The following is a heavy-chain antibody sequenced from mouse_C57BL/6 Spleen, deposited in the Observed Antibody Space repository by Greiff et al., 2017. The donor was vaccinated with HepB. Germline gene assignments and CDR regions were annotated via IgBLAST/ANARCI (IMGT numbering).Heavy chain of an antibody. CDR3: ARDAGSSGYFDY. Sequence: EVQVVESGGGLVQSGRSLRLSCATSGFTFSDFYMEWVRQAPGKGLEWIAASRNKANDYTTEYSASVKGRFIVSRDTSQSILYLQMNALRAEDTAIYYCARDAGSSGYFDYWGQGTTLTVSS. CDR2: SRNKANDYTT. V-gene: IGHV7-1*01. CDR1: GFTFSDFY. J-gene: IGHJ2*01. D-gene: IGHD3-2*02.